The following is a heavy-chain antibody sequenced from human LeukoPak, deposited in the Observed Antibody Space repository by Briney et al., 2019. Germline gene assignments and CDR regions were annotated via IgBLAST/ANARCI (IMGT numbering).Heavy chain of an antibody. J-gene: IGHJ5*02. CDR3: ASTNCSSASCYGANWFDP. V-gene: IGHV4-30-4*01. CDR2: INYSGST. CDR1: GGSISSGDYY. D-gene: IGHD2-2*01. Sequence: SETLSLTCTVSGGSISSGDYYRSWIRQPPGKGLEWIGYINYSGSTFHYNPSLKSRITISVDTSKNQFSLRLNSVTVADTAVYFCASTNCSSASCYGANWFDPWGQGTLVTVSS.